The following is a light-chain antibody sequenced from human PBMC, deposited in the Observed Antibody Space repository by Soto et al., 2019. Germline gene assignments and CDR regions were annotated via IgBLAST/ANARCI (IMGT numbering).Light chain of an antibody. CDR1: SSDVGGYNY. CDR3: SSDTSSTFYV. J-gene: IGLJ1*01. Sequence: QSVLTQPASVSGSPGQSITISCTGTSSDVGGYNYVSWYQQHPGKAPKLMIYEVSNRPSGVSNRSSGSKSGNTASLTISGLQAEDEADYYCSSDTSSTFYVFGTGTKLTVL. CDR2: EVS. V-gene: IGLV2-14*01.